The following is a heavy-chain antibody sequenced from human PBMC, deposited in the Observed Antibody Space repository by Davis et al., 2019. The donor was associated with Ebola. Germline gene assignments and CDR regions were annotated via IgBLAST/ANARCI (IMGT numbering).Heavy chain of an antibody. J-gene: IGHJ4*02. CDR3: AKGGGDYGDTQYYFDY. CDR1: GLIFSNCD. Sequence: GESLKISCATSGLIFSNCDMHWVRQTPGKGLEWVAFIQYDGGSKYYADSVKDRFTISRDSSKNTLYLQMNSLRGDDTAVYYCAKGGGDYGDTQYYFDYWGQGTLVTVSS. V-gene: IGHV3-30*02. CDR2: IQYDGGSK. D-gene: IGHD4-17*01.